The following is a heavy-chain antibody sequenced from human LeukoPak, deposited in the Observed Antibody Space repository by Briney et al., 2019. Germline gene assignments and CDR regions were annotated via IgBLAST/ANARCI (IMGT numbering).Heavy chain of an antibody. CDR2: IYYSGST. CDR1: GGSINNGGYY. D-gene: IGHD4-17*01. J-gene: IGHJ4*02. Sequence: PSETLSLTCTVSGGSINNGGYYWSWIRQHPGKGLEWIGYIYYSGSTNYSPSLKSRVTISVDTSKNQFSLKLSSVTAADTAVYYCARLAWFYGENDYWGQGTLVTVSS. V-gene: IGHV4-61*08. CDR3: ARLAWFYGENDY.